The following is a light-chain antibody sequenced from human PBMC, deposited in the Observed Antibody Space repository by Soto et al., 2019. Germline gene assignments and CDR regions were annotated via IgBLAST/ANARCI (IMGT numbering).Light chain of an antibody. Sequence: DIQMTQSPSSLSASVGDRVTITCRASQYIGDFLNWYQQTPGKAPKLLIFGASNLHIGVPSRFSGSGSGTEFTLTINNLQREDFATYYCQESFFTLGTFGRGTKVKI. V-gene: IGKV1-39*01. CDR1: QYIGDF. J-gene: IGKJ1*01. CDR2: GAS. CDR3: QESFFTLGT.